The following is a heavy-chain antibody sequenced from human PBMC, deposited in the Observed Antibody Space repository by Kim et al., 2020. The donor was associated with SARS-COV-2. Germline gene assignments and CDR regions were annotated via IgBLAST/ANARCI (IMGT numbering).Heavy chain of an antibody. V-gene: IGHV4-31*03. J-gene: IGHJ3*02. Sequence: SETLSLTCTVSGVSISSGGYYWSWIRQHPGKDLEWIGYIYYSGSTYYNPSLKSRVTISVDTSKNQFSLKLSPVTAADTAVYYCARGTYYRVTFDIWGQGTMVTVSS. D-gene: IGHD3-10*01. CDR3: ARGTYYRVTFDI. CDR1: GVSISSGGYY. CDR2: IYYSGST.